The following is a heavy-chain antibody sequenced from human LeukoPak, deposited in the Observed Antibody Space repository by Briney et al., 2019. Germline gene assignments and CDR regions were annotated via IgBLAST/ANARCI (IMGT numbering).Heavy chain of an antibody. CDR3: ARGPKGYCDTTGCYYFNL. V-gene: IGHV3-13*01. D-gene: IGHD2-2*01. Sequence: GGSLRLSCAASGFIFSSHDMHWVRQVTGKGLEWVSTIGNAGDTYYPGSVKGRFTISRENAQNSLYLQMNSLRAGDTAVYYCARGPKGYCDTTGCYYFNLWGRGTLVTVSS. CDR1: GFIFSSHD. J-gene: IGHJ2*01. CDR2: IGNAGDT.